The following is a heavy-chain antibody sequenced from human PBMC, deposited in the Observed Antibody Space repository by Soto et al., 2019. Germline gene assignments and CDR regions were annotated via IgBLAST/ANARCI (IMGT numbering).Heavy chain of an antibody. CDR3: ARWHDILTGYTNWFDP. CDR1: GGSISSGGYY. CDR2: IYYSGST. Sequence: PSETLSLTCAVSGGSISSGGYYWSWIRQHPGKGLEWIGYIYYSGSTYYNPSLKSRVTISVDTSKNQFSLKLSSVTAADTAVYYCARWHDILTGYTNWFDPWGQGTLVTVSS. V-gene: IGHV4-31*11. D-gene: IGHD3-9*01. J-gene: IGHJ5*02.